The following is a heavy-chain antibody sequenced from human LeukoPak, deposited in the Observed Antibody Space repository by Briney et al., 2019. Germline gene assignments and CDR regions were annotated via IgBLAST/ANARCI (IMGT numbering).Heavy chain of an antibody. V-gene: IGHV3-15*01. D-gene: IGHD4-17*01. CDR1: GFTFSNAW. CDR3: TTDNGEDYGDYLLYYFDY. J-gene: IGHJ4*02. CDR2: IKSKTDGGTT. Sequence: GGSLRPSCAASGFTFSNAWMSWVRQAPGKGLEWAGRIKSKTDGGTTDYAPHVKGRFTIARDDSKNTLYLQMNSLKTEDTAVYYCTTDNGEDYGDYLLYYFDYWGQGTLVTVSS.